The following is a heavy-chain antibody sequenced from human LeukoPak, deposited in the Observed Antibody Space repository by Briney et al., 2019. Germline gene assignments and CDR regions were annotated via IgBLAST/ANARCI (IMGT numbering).Heavy chain of an antibody. J-gene: IGHJ6*03. D-gene: IGHD2-2*01. CDR1: GFTFDDYA. Sequence: PGGSLRLSCAASGFTFDDYAMHWVRQAPGKGLEWVSGISWNSGSIGYADSVKGRFTISRDSAKNSLYLQMNSLRAEDTAVYYCARAGPSCSSTSCYFGYYYYMDVWGKGTTVTVSS. V-gene: IGHV3-9*01. CDR3: ARAGPSCSSTSCYFGYYYYMDV. CDR2: ISWNSGSI.